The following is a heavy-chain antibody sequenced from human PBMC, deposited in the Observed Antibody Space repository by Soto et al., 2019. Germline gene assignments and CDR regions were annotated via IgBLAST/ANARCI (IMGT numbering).Heavy chain of an antibody. Sequence: GESLKISCKGSGYSFTSYWISWVRQMPGKGLEWMGRIDPSDSYTNYSPSFQGHVTISADKSISTAYLQWSSLKASDTAMYYCERPVTGPYYYGMDVWGQGNAVTAAS. D-gene: IGHD1-20*01. J-gene: IGHJ6*02. CDR3: ERPVTGPYYYGMDV. CDR2: IDPSDSYT. CDR1: GYSFTSYW. V-gene: IGHV5-10-1*01.